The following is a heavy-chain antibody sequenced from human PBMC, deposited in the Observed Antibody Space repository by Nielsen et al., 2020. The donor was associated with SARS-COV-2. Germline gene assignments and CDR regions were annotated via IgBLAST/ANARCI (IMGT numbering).Heavy chain of an antibody. CDR3: AKLPGGYDPFDY. D-gene: IGHD5-12*01. J-gene: IGHJ4*02. CDR2: IIPIFDTT. Sequence: SVKVSCKASGGTFNTYGVSWVRQAPGQGLEWMGGIIPIFDTTNYAQKFQGRVTISADEYTSTAYMELSRLRSEDTALYYCAKLPGGYDPFDYWGQGTLVTVSS. CDR1: GGTFNTYG. V-gene: IGHV1-69*13.